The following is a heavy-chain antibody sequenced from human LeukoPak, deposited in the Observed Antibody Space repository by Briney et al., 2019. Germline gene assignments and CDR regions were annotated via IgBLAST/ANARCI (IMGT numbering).Heavy chain of an antibody. D-gene: IGHD3-10*01. CDR1: GGSISGYY. J-gene: IGHJ6*04. CDR2: IYSSGST. V-gene: IGHV4-4*07. CDR3: ARDRIGGYASGNYFVV. Sequence: PSETLSLTCTVSGGSISGYYWSWIRQPAGKGLEWIGRIYSSGSTNYHPSLKSRVTMSVDTSKNQSSLKLSSVTAADTAMYFCARDRIGGYASGNYFVVWGKGTTVTVCS.